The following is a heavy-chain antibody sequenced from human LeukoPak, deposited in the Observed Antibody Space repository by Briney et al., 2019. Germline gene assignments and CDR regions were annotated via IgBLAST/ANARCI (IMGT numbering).Heavy chain of an antibody. V-gene: IGHV1-69*13. J-gene: IGHJ4*02. Sequence: ASVKVSCKASGGTFNNYAINWVRQAPGPGLEWMGGIIPIFGTANYAQKFQGRVTIIADESTSTVYMELNSLKSEDTAVYYCARGWDYDSGGRPTAYVYWGQGTLVTVSS. CDR1: GGTFNNYA. D-gene: IGHD3-22*01. CDR2: IIPIFGTA. CDR3: ARGWDYDSGGRPTAYVY.